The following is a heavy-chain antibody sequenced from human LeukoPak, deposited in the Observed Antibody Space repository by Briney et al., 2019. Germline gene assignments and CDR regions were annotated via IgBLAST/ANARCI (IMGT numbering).Heavy chain of an antibody. CDR2: IYYRGST. V-gene: IGHV4-39*01. J-gene: IGHJ3*02. D-gene: IGHD3-22*01. Sequence: SETLSLTCTVSGSSISSSSYYWGWIRQPPGKGLEWIGSIYYRGSTYYNPSLKSRVTISVDTSKNKFSLKLSSVTAADTAVYYCARHDSSGPYNAFDIWGQGTMVTVSS. CDR3: ARHDSSGPYNAFDI. CDR1: GSSISSSSYY.